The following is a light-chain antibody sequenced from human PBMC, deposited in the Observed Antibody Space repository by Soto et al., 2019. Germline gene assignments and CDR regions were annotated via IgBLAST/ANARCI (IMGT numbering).Light chain of an antibody. CDR1: QSVSSSF. CDR2: GAS. J-gene: IGKJ1*01. CDR3: QQYGSSPWT. Sequence: IVLTQSPGTLSLSPGERATLSCRASQSVSSSFLAWYQQKPGQAPGLLIYGASSRATGIPDGFSGSGSGTDFTLTISRLEPEDFAVYYCQQYGSSPWTFGQGTKVEIK. V-gene: IGKV3-20*01.